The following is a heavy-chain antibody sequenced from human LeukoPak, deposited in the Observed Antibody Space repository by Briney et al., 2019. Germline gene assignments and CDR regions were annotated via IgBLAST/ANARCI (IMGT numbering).Heavy chain of an antibody. Sequence: SETLSLTCTVSGGSISSYYWSWIRQPPGKGLEWIGYIYYSGSTNYNPSLKSRVTISVDTSKNQFSLKLSSVTAADTAVYYCARERPPLLPLDSWGQGTLVTVSS. CDR3: ARERPPLLPLDS. D-gene: IGHD2-15*01. V-gene: IGHV4-59*12. J-gene: IGHJ4*02. CDR1: GGSISSYY. CDR2: IYYSGST.